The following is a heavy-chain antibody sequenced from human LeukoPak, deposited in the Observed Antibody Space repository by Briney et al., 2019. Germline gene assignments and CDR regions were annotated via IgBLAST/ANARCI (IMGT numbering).Heavy chain of an antibody. D-gene: IGHD3-16*01. J-gene: IGHJ5*02. V-gene: IGHV3-23*01. CDR2: ISGSGGTT. Sequence: PGGSLRPSCAACGFTFSKNGMSWVRQAPGKGLEWVSGISGSGGTTYYADSVKGRFTISRDNSKNTLYLQMNSLRAEDTAVYFCAKGGIYNWFDPWGQGTLVTVSS. CDR1: GFTFSKNG. CDR3: AKGGIYNWFDP.